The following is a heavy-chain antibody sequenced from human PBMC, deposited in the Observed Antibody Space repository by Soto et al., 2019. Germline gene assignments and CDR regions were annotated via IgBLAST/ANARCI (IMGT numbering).Heavy chain of an antibody. CDR1: FGSIRDYF. CDR3: ARVGGDDFGDSGGFDY. Sequence: SETPSLTCTVPFGSIRDYFLTWIRQPPGKGLEWIGYIYYSGRTNYNPSLKSRVSISVDTSKNHFSLQLRSVTAADTAVYYCARVGGDDFGDSGGFDYWGQGTLVTVSS. J-gene: IGHJ4*02. V-gene: IGHV4-59*01. CDR2: IYYSGRT. D-gene: IGHD4-17*01.